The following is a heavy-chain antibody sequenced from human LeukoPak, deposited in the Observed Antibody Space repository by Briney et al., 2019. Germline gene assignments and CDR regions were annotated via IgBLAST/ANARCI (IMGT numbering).Heavy chain of an antibody. J-gene: IGHJ6*03. CDR1: GFTYSSYQ. CDR2: ISSSGRNI. CDR3: AELGITMIGGV. V-gene: IGHV3-48*03. D-gene: IGHD3-10*02. Sequence: GVSLTLSCAASGFTYSSYQMKWLRQAPGKGLEGGTYISSSGRNIQYTVPVKGRFTISRHNAKHSLYLQMHSLSAEDAAVFDCAELGITMIGGVWLKGTTV.